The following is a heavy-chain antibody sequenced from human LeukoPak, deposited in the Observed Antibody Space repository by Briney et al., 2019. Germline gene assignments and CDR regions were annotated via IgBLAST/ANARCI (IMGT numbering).Heavy chain of an antibody. Sequence: SETLSLTCTVSGGAISSYYWSWIRQPPGKGLEWIGYIYYSGSTNYNPSLKSRVTISVDASKNQFSLKLSSVTAADTAVYYCARLRNYYDSSGYYSYWFDPWGQGTLVTVSS. CDR1: GGAISSYY. CDR3: ARLRNYYDSSGYYSYWFDP. D-gene: IGHD3-22*01. CDR2: IYYSGST. V-gene: IGHV4-59*08. J-gene: IGHJ5*02.